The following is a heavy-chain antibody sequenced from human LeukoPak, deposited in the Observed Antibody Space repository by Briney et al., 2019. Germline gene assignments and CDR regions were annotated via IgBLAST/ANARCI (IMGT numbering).Heavy chain of an antibody. J-gene: IGHJ4*02. CDR2: ISYDGSNK. Sequence: GGSLRLSCAASGFTFSSYGMHWVRQAPGKGLEWVAVISYDGSNKYYADSVKGRFTISRDNSKNTLYLQMNSLRAEDTAVYYCAKDDPPFRAFDYWGQGTLVTVSS. D-gene: IGHD3-16*01. CDR1: GFTFSSYG. CDR3: AKDDPPFRAFDY. V-gene: IGHV3-30*18.